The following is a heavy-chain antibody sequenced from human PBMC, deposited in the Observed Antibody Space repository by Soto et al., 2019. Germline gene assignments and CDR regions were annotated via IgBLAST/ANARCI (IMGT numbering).Heavy chain of an antibody. CDR2: IYYSGST. CDR1: GGSISSISYY. J-gene: IGHJ4*02. Sequence: SETLSLTCTVSGGSISSISYYWGWIRQPPGKGLEWIGSIYYSGSTYYNPSLKSRVTISVDTSKNQFSLKLSSVTAADTAVYYCARTHYDILTGYARLDYWGQGTLVTVSS. D-gene: IGHD3-9*01. V-gene: IGHV4-39*01. CDR3: ARTHYDILTGYARLDY.